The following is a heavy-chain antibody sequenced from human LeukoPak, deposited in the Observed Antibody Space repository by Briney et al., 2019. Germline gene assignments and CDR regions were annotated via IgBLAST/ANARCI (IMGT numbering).Heavy chain of an antibody. V-gene: IGHV3-64*01. D-gene: IGHD6-13*01. CDR3: AREWQGGIAAAGTRIEGDY. CDR2: ISANAGGT. J-gene: IGHJ4*02. CDR1: GFTFSSYA. Sequence: GGSLRLSCAASGFTFSSYAMHWVRQAPGKGLEYVSAISANAGGTYYANSVKGRFTISRDNAENSLFLQMSSLRVEDTAVYYCAREWQGGIAAAGTRIEGDYWGQRTLVAASS.